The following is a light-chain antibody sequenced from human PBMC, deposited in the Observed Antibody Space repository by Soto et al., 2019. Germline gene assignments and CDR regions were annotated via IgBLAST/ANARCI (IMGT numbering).Light chain of an antibody. CDR2: GAS. Sequence: EVVMTQSPATLSVSPGERATLSCRASQSVSSNLAWYRQKPGQAPRLLIYGASTRATANPGRFSGSGSGTEFTLTISSLQSDDIAVYYCQQYNNWPLTFGQGTRLEIK. CDR1: QSVSSN. CDR3: QQYNNWPLT. J-gene: IGKJ5*01. V-gene: IGKV3-15*01.